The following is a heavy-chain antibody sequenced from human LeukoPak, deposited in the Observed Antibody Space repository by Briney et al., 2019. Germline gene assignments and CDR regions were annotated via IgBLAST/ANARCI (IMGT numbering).Heavy chain of an antibody. J-gene: IGHJ6*02. Sequence: ASVKDSCKASGYTFTGYYMHWVRQAPGQGLEWMGWINPNSGGTNYAQKFQGRVTMTRDTSISTAYMELSRLRSDDTAVYYCARVKYGLIYGMDVWGQGTTVTVSS. CDR3: ARVKYGLIYGMDV. CDR1: GYTFTGYY. V-gene: IGHV1-2*02. CDR2: INPNSGGT. D-gene: IGHD2-2*01.